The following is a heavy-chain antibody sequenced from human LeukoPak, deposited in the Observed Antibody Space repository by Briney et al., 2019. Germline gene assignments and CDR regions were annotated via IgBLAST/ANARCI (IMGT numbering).Heavy chain of an antibody. CDR3: ASGGVGRRPSLEFDY. V-gene: IGHV4-34*01. CDR1: GGSFSGYY. Sequence: SETLSLTCAVYGGSFSGYYWSWIRQPPGKGLEWIGEINHSGSTNYNPSLKSRVTISVDTSKNQFSLKLSSVTAADTAVYYCASGGVGRRPSLEFDYWGQGTLVTVSS. D-gene: IGHD1-26*01. CDR2: INHSGST. J-gene: IGHJ4*02.